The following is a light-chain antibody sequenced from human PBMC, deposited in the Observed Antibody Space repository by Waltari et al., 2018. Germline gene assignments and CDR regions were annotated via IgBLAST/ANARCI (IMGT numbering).Light chain of an antibody. Sequence: EIVLTQSPGTLSLSPGEGATPSCRASQSVSSSYLAWYQQKPGQAPRLLIYGASSRATGIPDRFSGSGSGTDFTLTISRLEPEDFAVYYCQQYGSSPQTFGQGTKVEIK. CDR2: GAS. V-gene: IGKV3-20*01. J-gene: IGKJ1*01. CDR3: QQYGSSPQT. CDR1: QSVSSSY.